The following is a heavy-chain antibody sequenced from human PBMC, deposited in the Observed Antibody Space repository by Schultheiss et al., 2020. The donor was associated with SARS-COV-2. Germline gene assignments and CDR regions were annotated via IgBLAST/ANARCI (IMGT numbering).Heavy chain of an antibody. V-gene: IGHV3-66*02. CDR3: ARAQPHDYGDYEDYYYGMDV. CDR2: IYSGGSQ. D-gene: IGHD4-17*01. Sequence: GGSLRLSCAASGFAVDNNYMSWVRQAPGKGLEWVAMIYSGGSQIYADSVKGRFTISRDNSKNTLYLQMNSLRAEDTAVYYCARAQPHDYGDYEDYYYGMDVWGQGTTVTVSS. J-gene: IGHJ6*02. CDR1: GFAVDNNY.